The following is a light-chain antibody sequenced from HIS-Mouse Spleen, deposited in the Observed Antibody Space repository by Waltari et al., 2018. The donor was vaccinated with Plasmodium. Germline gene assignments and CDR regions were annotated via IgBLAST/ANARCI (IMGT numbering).Light chain of an antibody. Sequence: EIVMTQSPATLSLSPGERVTLSCRASQSVSSSYLSWYQQKPGQAPRLLIYGASTRATGIPARFSGSGSGTDFTLTISSLQPEDFAVYYCQQDYNLPWTFGQGTKVEIK. CDR1: QSVSSSY. J-gene: IGKJ1*01. CDR2: GAS. V-gene: IGKV3D-7*01. CDR3: QQDYNLPWT.